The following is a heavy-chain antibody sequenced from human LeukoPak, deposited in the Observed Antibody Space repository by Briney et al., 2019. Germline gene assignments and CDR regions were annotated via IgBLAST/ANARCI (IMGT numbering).Heavy chain of an antibody. CDR2: IYPGDSDT. V-gene: IGHV5-51*01. CDR3: ARLANDAFDI. J-gene: IGHJ3*02. Sequence: GASLKISCKGSGCSFTSYWIGWVRQMPGKGLEWMGIIYPGDSDTRYSPSFQGQVTISADKSINTAYLQWSSLKASDTAMYYCARLANDAFDIWGQGTMVTVSS. CDR1: GCSFTSYW.